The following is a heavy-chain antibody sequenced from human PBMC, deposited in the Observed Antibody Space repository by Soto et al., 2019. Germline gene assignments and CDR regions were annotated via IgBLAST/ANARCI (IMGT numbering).Heavy chain of an antibody. J-gene: IGHJ6*02. CDR1: GYSFTSYW. D-gene: IGHD3-16*02. Sequence: PWESLKSSCKGSGYSFTSYWISWVRQMPVKGLEWMGRIDPSDSYTNYSPSFQGHVTISADKSISTAYLQWSSLKASDTAMYYCARRGYDYVWGSYRPYYGMDVWGQGTTVTVSS. CDR2: IDPSDSYT. V-gene: IGHV5-10-1*01. CDR3: ARRGYDYVWGSYRPYYGMDV.